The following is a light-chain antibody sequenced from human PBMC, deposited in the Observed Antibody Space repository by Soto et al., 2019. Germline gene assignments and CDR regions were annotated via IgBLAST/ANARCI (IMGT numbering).Light chain of an antibody. CDR2: EVS. CDR3: CSYAVSSTYV. V-gene: IGLV2-23*02. CDR1: SSDVGTYDL. J-gene: IGLJ1*01. Sequence: SVLTQPASVSGSPGQSITISCTGTSSDVGTYDLVSWYQQHPGKAPKLMIYEVSKRPSGVSNRFSGSKSGNTASLTISGLQAEVEADYHCCSYAVSSTYVFGTGTKSPS.